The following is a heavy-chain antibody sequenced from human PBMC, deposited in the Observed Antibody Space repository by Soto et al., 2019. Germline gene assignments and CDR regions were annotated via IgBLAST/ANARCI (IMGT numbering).Heavy chain of an antibody. CDR2: IIPIFGTA. J-gene: IGHJ6*02. D-gene: IGHD2-2*01. CDR1: GGTFSSYA. V-gene: IGHV1-69*13. Sequence: SVKVSCKASGGTFSSYAISWVRQAPGQGLEWMGGIIPIFGTANYAQKFQGRVTITADESTSTAYMELSSLRSEDTAVYYCAGEVVVTDARYYSYGMHVWGQGIMLTF. CDR3: AGEVVVTDARYYSYGMHV.